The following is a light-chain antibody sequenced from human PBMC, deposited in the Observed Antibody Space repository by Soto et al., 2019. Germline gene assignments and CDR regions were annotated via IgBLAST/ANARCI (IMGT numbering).Light chain of an antibody. CDR3: SLYTTSSYVL. V-gene: IGLV2-18*01. J-gene: IGLJ2*01. CDR2: EVS. CDR1: SSDFRSYNR. Sequence: QSALTQPPSVSGSPGQSVTISCTGTSSDFRSYNRVSWYQQPPGTGPKLIIYEVSNRPSGVPDRFSGSKSGNTASLTISGLQAEDEADYFCSLYTTSSYVLFGGGTKLTVL.